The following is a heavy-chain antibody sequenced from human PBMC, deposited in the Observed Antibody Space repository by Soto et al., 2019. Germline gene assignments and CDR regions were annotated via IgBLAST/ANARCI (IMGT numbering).Heavy chain of an antibody. CDR2: IIPIFETG. D-gene: IGHD2-2*02. Sequence: QVQLVQSGSEVKKPGSSVKVSCQASGGTFNNYVFSWVRQAPGQGLVWIGGIIPIFETGNYAQKFQGRVAITADKSTSTAYMELSSLTSEDTAVDYCAQNDITITVGKLVDSYCFYRDGWGQGNTVTVSS. CDR3: AQNDITITVGKLVDSYCFYRDG. V-gene: IGHV1-69*06. J-gene: IGHJ6*02. CDR1: GGTFNNYV.